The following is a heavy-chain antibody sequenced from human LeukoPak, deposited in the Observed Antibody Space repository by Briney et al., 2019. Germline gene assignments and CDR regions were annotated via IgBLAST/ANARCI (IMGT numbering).Heavy chain of an antibody. J-gene: IGHJ3*02. CDR2: TYNRGNT. Sequence: SETLSLTCTVSGDSVNSATFDWAWVRQSRGKGLELIGYTYNRGNTYYHPSLNSQVTISVDTSKNQFSLKLRSVTAAASAVYYCARDFWAATGAFEIWGQGASVTVSS. CDR3: ARDFWAATGAFEI. D-gene: IGHD3/OR15-3a*01. CDR1: GDSVNSATFD. V-gene: IGHV4-61*01.